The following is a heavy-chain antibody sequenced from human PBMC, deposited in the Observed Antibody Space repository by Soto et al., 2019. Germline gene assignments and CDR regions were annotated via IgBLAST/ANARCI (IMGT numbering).Heavy chain of an antibody. Sequence: KTXETLSLTCTVSGGSINSYYWSWIRQPPGKGLEWTGYIYYSGATNYNPSLKSRVTISVDTSKNQFSLKLSSVTAADTAVYYCARAHYYDSSGFNGAFDIWGQGTMVTVSS. CDR3: ARAHYYDSSGFNGAFDI. V-gene: IGHV4-59*01. CDR2: IYYSGAT. D-gene: IGHD3-22*01. J-gene: IGHJ3*02. CDR1: GGSINSYY.